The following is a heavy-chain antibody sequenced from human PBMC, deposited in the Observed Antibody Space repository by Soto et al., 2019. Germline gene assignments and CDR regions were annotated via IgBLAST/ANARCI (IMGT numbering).Heavy chain of an antibody. Sequence: PSETLSLTCTVSGGSISSGGYYWSWIRQHPGKGLEWIGYIYYSGSTYYNPSLKSRVTISVDTSKNQFSLKLSSVTAADTAVYYCARGGLERFLEWFRFDPWGQGTLVTVSS. J-gene: IGHJ5*02. D-gene: IGHD3-3*01. V-gene: IGHV4-31*03. CDR1: GGSISSGGYY. CDR2: IYYSGST. CDR3: ARGGLERFLEWFRFDP.